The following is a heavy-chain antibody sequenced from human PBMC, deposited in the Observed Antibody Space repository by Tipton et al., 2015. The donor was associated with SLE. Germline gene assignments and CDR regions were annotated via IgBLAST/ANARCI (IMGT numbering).Heavy chain of an antibody. CDR2: IYYSGST. CDR1: GGSISSSSYY. CDR3: ARPALYGAKDY. V-gene: IGHV4-39*07. Sequence: TLSLTCTVSGGSISSSSYYWGWIRQPPGKGLEWIGSIYYSGSTYYNPSLKSRVTISVDTSKNQFSLKLSSVTAADTAVYYCARPALYGAKDYWGQGTLVTVSS. D-gene: IGHD4/OR15-4a*01. J-gene: IGHJ4*02.